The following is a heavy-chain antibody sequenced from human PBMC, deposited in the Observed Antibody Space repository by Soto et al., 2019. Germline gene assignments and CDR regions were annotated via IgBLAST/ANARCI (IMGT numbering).Heavy chain of an antibody. CDR2: VSHSGRT. Sequence: VHLVESGPGLVKPSETLSLTCTTSGGSISPYSWTWIRQSPGKGLEWIGYVSHSGRTFYTPSLKSRLTMSLDTSRSQFSLRLKSVSAADTAVYYCARLLGGYDDYGGWFAPWGQGTLVTVSS. CDR3: ARLLGGYDDYGGWFAP. D-gene: IGHD4-17*01. V-gene: IGHV4-59*01. CDR1: GGSISPYS. J-gene: IGHJ5*02.